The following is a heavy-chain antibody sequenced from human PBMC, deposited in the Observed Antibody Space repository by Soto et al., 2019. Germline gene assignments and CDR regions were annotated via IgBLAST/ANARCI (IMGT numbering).Heavy chain of an antibody. CDR2: SNEGSGNT. CDR3: ARDDRTISGAVTLDY. D-gene: IGHD3-3*02. Sequence: QVQLVQSGPEVKRPGASVRISCRTAGYSFKNYAIPWVRQAPGKKLEWMGWSNEGSGNTRYSQKFQGRMSIARDTSASTSYLDLRSLTSEDTAIYFCARDDRTISGAVTLDYWGPGTLVTVSS. V-gene: IGHV1-3*01. CDR1: GYSFKNYA. J-gene: IGHJ4*02.